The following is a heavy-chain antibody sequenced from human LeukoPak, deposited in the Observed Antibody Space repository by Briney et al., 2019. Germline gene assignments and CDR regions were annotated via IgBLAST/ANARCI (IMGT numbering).Heavy chain of an antibody. D-gene: IGHD6-13*01. CDR2: IYSGGST. Sequence: GGSLRLSCAASGFTVSSNYMSWVRQAPGKGLEWVSVIYSGGSTYYADSVKGRFTISRDNSKSALYLQMNSLRAEDTAVYYCAKDRYSGLNTIDYWGQGTLVTVSS. CDR1: GFTVSSNY. J-gene: IGHJ4*02. V-gene: IGHV3-53*05. CDR3: AKDRYSGLNTIDY.